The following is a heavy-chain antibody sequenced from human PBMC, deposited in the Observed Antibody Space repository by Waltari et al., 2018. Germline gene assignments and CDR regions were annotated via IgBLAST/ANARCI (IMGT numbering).Heavy chain of an antibody. CDR3: ARDSPDKHWKFFGNDH. Sequence: EVQLVESGGGLAHPGGSLTLSCVGSGFTLRNYWMTWVRQAPGKGLEGVTSMKKDGSERYYVDSVRGRFIISKDDAKNSLSLEMNILAVDDTAIDYCARDSPDKHWKFFGNDHWGQGTLVNVSP. V-gene: IGHV3-7*01. D-gene: IGHD1-1*01. J-gene: IGHJ4*02. CDR1: GFTLRNYW. CDR2: MKKDGSER.